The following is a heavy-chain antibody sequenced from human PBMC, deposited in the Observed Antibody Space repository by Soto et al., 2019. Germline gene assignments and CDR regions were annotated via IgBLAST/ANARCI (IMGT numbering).Heavy chain of an antibody. CDR3: ARSGQYAFDI. V-gene: IGHV4-61*01. CDR2: IDYSGRS. CDR1: GGSVSSSSFY. J-gene: IGHJ3*02. Sequence: SLTCTVSGGSVSSSSFYWSWIRQPPGKGLEWIGYIDYSGRSKYNPSLKSRVTMSVDTSKNQFSLRLKSATAADTAVFFCARSGQYAFDIWGQGTMVTVSS. D-gene: IGHD4-4*01.